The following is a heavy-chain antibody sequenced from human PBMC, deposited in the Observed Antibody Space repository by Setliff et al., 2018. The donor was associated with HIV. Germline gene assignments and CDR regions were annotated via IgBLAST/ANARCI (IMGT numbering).Heavy chain of an antibody. CDR3: ARENGWLFGWFDP. V-gene: IGHV4-39*07. Sequence: SETLSLTCTVSGGSISSNNYYWGWIRQSPGKGLEWFGSIYYSGRTSHSGSTYYNPSVASRITISGDTSKNQFSLKLTSVTAADTAIYYCARENGWLFGWFDPWGQGTPVTVSS. CDR1: GGSISSNNYY. CDR2: IYYSGRTSHSGST. D-gene: IGHD3-22*01. J-gene: IGHJ5*02.